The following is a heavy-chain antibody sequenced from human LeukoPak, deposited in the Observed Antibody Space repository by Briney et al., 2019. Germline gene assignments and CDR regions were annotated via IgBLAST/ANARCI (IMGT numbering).Heavy chain of an antibody. D-gene: IGHD3-10*01. CDR2: ISAYNGNT. J-gene: IGHJ4*02. V-gene: IGHV1-18*01. Sequence: GASVKVSCKASGYTFTSYGISWVRQAPGQGLEWMGWISAYNGNTNYAQKLQGRVTMTTDTSTSTAYMELRSLRSDDTAVYYCARDHRGALLWFGEYNLPDYWGQGTLVTVSS. CDR3: ARDHRGALLWFGEYNLPDY. CDR1: GYTFTSYG.